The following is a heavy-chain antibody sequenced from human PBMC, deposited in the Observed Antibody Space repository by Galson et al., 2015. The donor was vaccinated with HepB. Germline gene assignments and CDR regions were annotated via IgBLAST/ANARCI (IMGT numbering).Heavy chain of an antibody. Sequence: SLRLSCAASGFRFDDYAMHWVRQAPGKGLEWVSSISWNSGSIEYVDSVKGRFIISRDNGKNSLSLQMNSLEVEDTALYFCAKDKSFGSSGELDFWGQGTLVTVSS. V-gene: IGHV3-9*01. CDR2: ISWNSGSI. J-gene: IGHJ4*02. CDR3: AKDKSFGSSGELDF. D-gene: IGHD6-6*01. CDR1: GFRFDDYA.